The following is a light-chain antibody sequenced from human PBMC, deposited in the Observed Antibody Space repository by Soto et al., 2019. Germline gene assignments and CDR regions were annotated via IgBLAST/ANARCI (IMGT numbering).Light chain of an antibody. CDR2: AAS. CDR1: QSISSY. Sequence: DLQMTQSPSSLSASVGDRVTITCRASQSISSYLHWYQQKPGKAPKLLIYAASSLQSGVPSRFSGSGSGTDFTLTISSLQPEDFATYYCQQSYSILRTFGQGTKVEIK. J-gene: IGKJ1*01. CDR3: QQSYSILRT. V-gene: IGKV1-39*01.